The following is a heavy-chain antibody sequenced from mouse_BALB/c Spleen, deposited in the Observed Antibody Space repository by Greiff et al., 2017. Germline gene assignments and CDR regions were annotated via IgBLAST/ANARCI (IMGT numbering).Heavy chain of an antibody. V-gene: IGHV1S29*02. Sequence: EVQLQQSGPELVKPGASVKISCKASGYTFTDYNMHWVKQSHGKSLEWIGYIYPYNGGTGYNQKFKSKATLTVDNSSSTAYMELRSLTSEDSAVYYCARGLYVGCFDVWGAGTTVTVSS. CDR3: ARGLYVGCFDV. CDR2: IYPYNGGT. J-gene: IGHJ1*01. CDR1: GYTFTDYN. D-gene: IGHD2-2*01.